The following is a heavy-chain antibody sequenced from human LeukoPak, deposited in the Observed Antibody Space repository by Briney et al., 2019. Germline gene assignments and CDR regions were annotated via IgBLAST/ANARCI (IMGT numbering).Heavy chain of an antibody. CDR1: GYTFTGYY. CDR2: INPNSGGT. Sequence: ASVKVSCKASGYTFTGYYIHWVRQASGQGLEWVAWINPNSGGTSYAQRFQGRVTVTSDTSISTAYMALSSLTSDDTAVYYCVRGEGSPNWFDPWGQGTLVTVSS. J-gene: IGHJ5*02. V-gene: IGHV1-2*02. CDR3: VRGEGSPNWFDP.